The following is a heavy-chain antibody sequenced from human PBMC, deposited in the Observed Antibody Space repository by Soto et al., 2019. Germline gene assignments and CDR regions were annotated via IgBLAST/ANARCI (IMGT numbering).Heavy chain of an antibody. Sequence: QVQLVQSGAEVKKPGASVKVSCKASGYTFTNYDINWVRQASGQGLEWMGWMNPNSGNTGYAQKLQGRVTMPRNSAMSTASMGLSSLTSVEAAVYYCARGARSGTSSSCPYFFDYWAQGTLVTVSS. CDR3: ARGARSGTSSSCPYFFDY. CDR1: GYTFTNYD. V-gene: IGHV1-8*01. J-gene: IGHJ4*02. CDR2: MNPNSGNT. D-gene: IGHD2-2*01.